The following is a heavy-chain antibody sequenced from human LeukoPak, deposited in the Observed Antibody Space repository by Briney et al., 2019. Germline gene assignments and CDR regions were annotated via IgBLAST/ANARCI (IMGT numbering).Heavy chain of an antibody. CDR2: INHSGST. CDR1: GGSFSGYY. D-gene: IGHD2-15*01. J-gene: IGHJ4*02. CDR3: ARAGVVVVAATRYFDY. Sequence: PSETLSLTCAVYGGSFSGYYWSWIRQPPGKGLEWIGEINHSGSTNYNPSLKSRVTISVDTSKNQFSLKLSSVTAADTAVYYCARAGVVVVAATRYFDYWGQGTLVPVSS. V-gene: IGHV4-34*01.